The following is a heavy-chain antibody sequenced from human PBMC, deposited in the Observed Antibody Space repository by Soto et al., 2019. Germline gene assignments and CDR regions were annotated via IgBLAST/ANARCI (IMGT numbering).Heavy chain of an antibody. CDR1: GFTFSSYG. V-gene: IGHV3-33*01. CDR3: ARALGDRLSLGY. CDR2: IWYDGSNK. Sequence: GGSLRLSCAASGFTFSSYGMHWVRQAPGKGLEWVAVIWYDGSNKYYADSVKGRFTISRDNSKNTLYLQMNSLRAEDTAVYYCARALGDRLSLGYWGQGTLVTVSS. D-gene: IGHD1-26*01. J-gene: IGHJ4*02.